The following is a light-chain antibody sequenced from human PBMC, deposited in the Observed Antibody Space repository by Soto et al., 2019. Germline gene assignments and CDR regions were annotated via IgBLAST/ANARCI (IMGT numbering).Light chain of an antibody. J-gene: IGKJ1*01. Sequence: DIQMTQSPSSLSASVEDRVTITCRASQSISSYLNWYQQKPGKAPKLLIYAASSLQSGVQSRFSGSGSGTDFTLTISSLQPEDFATYYCKQSYSTPRTFGQGTKVDIK. CDR3: KQSYSTPRT. V-gene: IGKV1-39*01. CDR2: AAS. CDR1: QSISSY.